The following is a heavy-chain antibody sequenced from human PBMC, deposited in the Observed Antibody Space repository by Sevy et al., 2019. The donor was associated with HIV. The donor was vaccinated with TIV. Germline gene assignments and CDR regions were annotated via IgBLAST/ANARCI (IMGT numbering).Heavy chain of an antibody. CDR2: ISGSGTRT. CDR3: AKGGGGHYDPDEIGYYFYYYNMDV. CDR1: GFSFDSYG. J-gene: IGHJ6*03. Sequence: GGSLRLSCAVSGFSFDSYGMTWVRQAPGKGLEWVSGISGSGTRTYYADSVKGRFIISRDNSNTLYLQMNSLRSEDTAIYYCAKGGGGHYDPDEIGYYFYYYNMDVWGKGTTVTVSS. D-gene: IGHD3-22*01. V-gene: IGHV3-23*01.